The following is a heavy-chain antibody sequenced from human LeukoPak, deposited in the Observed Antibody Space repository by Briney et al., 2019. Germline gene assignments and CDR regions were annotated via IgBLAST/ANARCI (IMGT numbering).Heavy chain of an antibody. Sequence: QPGGSLRLSCVASGFTVTSYAMSWVRQAPGKGLEWVSVISGGGPTSFYADSVKGRFTISRDDSKNTVYLQLNNLRAEDTAIYYCAKDRRLPRILDLFDSWGQGTRVTVSS. D-gene: IGHD6-25*01. CDR2: ISGGGPTS. V-gene: IGHV3-23*01. CDR1: GFTVTSYA. CDR3: AKDRRLPRILDLFDS. J-gene: IGHJ4*02.